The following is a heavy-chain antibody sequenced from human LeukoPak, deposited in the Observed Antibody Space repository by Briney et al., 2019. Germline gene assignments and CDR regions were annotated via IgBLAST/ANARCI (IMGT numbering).Heavy chain of an antibody. CDR3: ARAPIAVAGKPFDY. V-gene: IGHV4-34*01. CDR1: GESLCGYY. CDR2: INHSGST. D-gene: IGHD6-19*01. J-gene: IGHJ4*02. Sequence: SEPLSLTCALYGESLCGYYWSWIREPPGKGLEGIGEINHSGSTNYNPSLKSRVTISVDTSKNQFSLKLSSVTAADTAVYYCARAPIAVAGKPFDYWGQGTLVTVSS.